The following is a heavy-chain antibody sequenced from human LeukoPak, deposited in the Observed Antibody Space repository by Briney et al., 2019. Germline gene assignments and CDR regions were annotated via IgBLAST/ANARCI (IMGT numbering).Heavy chain of an antibody. J-gene: IGHJ3*02. CDR3: ARSQPRITIFGVVITSGGDAFDI. CDR1: GGSISNGDHY. D-gene: IGHD3-3*01. V-gene: IGHV4-31*03. Sequence: SETLSLTCTVSGGSISNGDHYWSWIRQHPGKGLEWIGHIYYSGSTYYNPSLKSRGIISVETSKNQFSLKLSSVTAADTAVYYCARSQPRITIFGVVITSGGDAFDIWGQGTMVTVSS. CDR2: IYYSGST.